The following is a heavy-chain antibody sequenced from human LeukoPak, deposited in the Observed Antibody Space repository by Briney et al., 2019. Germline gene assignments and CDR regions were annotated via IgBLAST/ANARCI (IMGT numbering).Heavy chain of an antibody. CDR2: IYPGDSDT. CDR3: AIGSGSYYAPYAAFDI. Sequence: GEALKISCKGSGYSFTSYWIGWVRQLPGKGLEWMGIIYPGDSDTRYGPSFQGQVTISADKSISTAYLQWSSLKASDTAMYYCAIGSGSYYAPYAAFDIWGQGTMVTASS. D-gene: IGHD1-26*01. CDR1: GYSFTSYW. J-gene: IGHJ3*02. V-gene: IGHV5-51*01.